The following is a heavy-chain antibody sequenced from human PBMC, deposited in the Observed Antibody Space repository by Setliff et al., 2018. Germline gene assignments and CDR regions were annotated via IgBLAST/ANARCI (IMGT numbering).Heavy chain of an antibody. D-gene: IGHD5-18*01. CDR3: ARGEGRSYGSNYFDP. CDR2: IIPIFGTA. V-gene: IGHV1-69*13. J-gene: IGHJ5*02. Sequence: GASVKVSCKASGGTFSSYAISWVRQAPGQGLEWMGGIIPIFGTANYAQKFQGRVTITADESTSTAYMELSSLRSDDTAVYYCARGEGRSYGSNYFDPWGQGTLVTVS. CDR1: GGTFSSYA.